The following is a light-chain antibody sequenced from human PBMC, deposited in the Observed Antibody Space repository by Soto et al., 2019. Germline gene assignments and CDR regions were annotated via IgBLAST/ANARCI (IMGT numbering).Light chain of an antibody. J-gene: IGLJ3*02. CDR3: SSYAGSRISVM. CDR1: SSDIGGSSL. V-gene: IGLV2-23*01. CDR2: EGT. Sequence: QSALTQPASVSGSPGQSITISCTGTSSDIGGSSLVAWYQQHPGTAPKLIIYEGTKRPSGVSNRFSGSKSGNTASLTISGLQAEDEADYYYSSYAGSRISVMFGEGTKLTDL.